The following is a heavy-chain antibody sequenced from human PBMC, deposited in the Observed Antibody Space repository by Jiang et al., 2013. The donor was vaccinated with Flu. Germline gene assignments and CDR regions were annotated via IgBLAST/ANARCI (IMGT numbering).Heavy chain of an antibody. Sequence: GESLRISCKGSGYSFTSYWISWVRQMPGKGLEWMGRIDPSDSYTNYSPSFQGHVTISADKSISTAYLQWSSLKASDTAMYYCARVEYSGSYNVPGVFDYWGQGTLVTVSS. CDR3: ARVEYSGSYNVPGVFDY. V-gene: IGHV5-10-1*01. J-gene: IGHJ4*02. CDR2: IDPSDSYT. CDR1: GYSFTSYW. D-gene: IGHD1-26*01.